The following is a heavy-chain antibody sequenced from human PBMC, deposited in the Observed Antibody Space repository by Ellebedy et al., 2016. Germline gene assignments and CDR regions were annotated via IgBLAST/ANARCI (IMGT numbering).Heavy chain of an antibody. Sequence: KVSXXGSGYSYTSYWIGWVRQMPGKGVEWMGIIYPGDSATRNSPSFQGQVTISADKSISTAYLQWSSLKASDTAMYYCAIQQDYYGSGSYPDAFDIWGQGTMVSVSS. J-gene: IGHJ3*02. V-gene: IGHV5-51*01. D-gene: IGHD3-10*01. CDR1: GYSYTSYW. CDR2: IYPGDSAT. CDR3: AIQQDYYGSGSYPDAFDI.